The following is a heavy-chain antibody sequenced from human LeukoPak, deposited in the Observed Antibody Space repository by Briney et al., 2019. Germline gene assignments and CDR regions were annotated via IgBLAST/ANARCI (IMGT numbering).Heavy chain of an antibody. Sequence: GGSLRLSCAASGFIFSGYGMHWVRQAPGKGLEWVAVIWYDGSNKYYADSVKGRFTISRDNSKNTLYLQMNSQRAEDTAVFYCARGNFRRDGYNFDYWGQGTLVTVSS. J-gene: IGHJ4*02. CDR2: IWYDGSNK. CDR1: GFIFSGYG. D-gene: IGHD5-24*01. CDR3: ARGNFRRDGYNFDY. V-gene: IGHV3-33*01.